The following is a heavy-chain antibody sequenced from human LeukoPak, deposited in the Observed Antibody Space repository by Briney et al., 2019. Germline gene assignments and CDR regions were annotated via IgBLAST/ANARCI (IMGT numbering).Heavy chain of an antibody. CDR3: ARESCSGGSCYSAEAFDI. CDR2: IIPLSHTT. V-gene: IGHV1-69*01. J-gene: IGHJ3*02. CDR1: GDTFSSYL. Sequence: GSSVEVSCKASGDTFSSYLINWVRQAPGQGLEWMGGIIPLSHTTSYAQKFQGRVTITADESTSTAYMELSSLRSEDTAVYYCARESCSGGSCYSAEAFDIWGQGTMVTVSS. D-gene: IGHD2-15*01.